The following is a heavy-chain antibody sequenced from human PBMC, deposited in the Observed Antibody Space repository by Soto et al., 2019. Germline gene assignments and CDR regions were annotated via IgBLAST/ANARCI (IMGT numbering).Heavy chain of an antibody. Sequence: EVQLVESGGGLVQPGGSLRLSCAASGFTFSSYEMNWVRQAPGKGLEWVSYISSSGSTIYYADSVKGRFTISRDNAKNSLYLQMNSLRAEDTAVYYCARGTTVTTFLVFGGLMDVWGQGTTVTVSS. V-gene: IGHV3-48*03. D-gene: IGHD4-17*01. CDR3: ARGTTVTTFLVFGGLMDV. J-gene: IGHJ6*02. CDR2: ISSSGSTI. CDR1: GFTFSSYE.